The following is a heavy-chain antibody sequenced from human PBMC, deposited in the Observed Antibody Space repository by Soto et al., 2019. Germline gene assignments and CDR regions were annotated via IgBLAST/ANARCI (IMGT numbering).Heavy chain of an antibody. CDR2: IWFDGSKK. J-gene: IGHJ4*02. D-gene: IGHD3-16*01. Sequence: QVQLVESGGGVVQPGRSLRLSCAASGFTFSSYGMHWVRQAPGKGLEWVAYIWFDGSKKYYADSVMGRFTISRDNSKSTVYLQLSSLRAEDTSVYYCTRGYGVGNLDYWGQGTLVTVFS. CDR1: GFTFSSYG. V-gene: IGHV3-33*01. CDR3: TRGYGVGNLDY.